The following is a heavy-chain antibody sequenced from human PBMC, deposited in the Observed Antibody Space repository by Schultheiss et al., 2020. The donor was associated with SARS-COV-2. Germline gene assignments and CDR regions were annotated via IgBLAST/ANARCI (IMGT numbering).Heavy chain of an antibody. J-gene: IGHJ4*02. Sequence: SETLSLTCTVSGGSISSYYWSWIRQPPGKGLEWIGEINHSGSTNYNPSLKSRVTISVDTSKNQFSLKLSSVTAADTAVYYCARTSAAYSGYDSYYFDYWGQGTLVTVSS. CDR2: INHSGST. CDR3: ARTSAAYSGYDSYYFDY. CDR1: GGSISSYY. D-gene: IGHD5-12*01. V-gene: IGHV4-34*01.